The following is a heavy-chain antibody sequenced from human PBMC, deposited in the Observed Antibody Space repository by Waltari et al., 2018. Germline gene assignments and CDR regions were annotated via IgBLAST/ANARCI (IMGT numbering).Heavy chain of an antibody. CDR2: ISGSGDRT. CDR3: AKSRGSYSLDY. D-gene: IGHD1-26*01. V-gene: IGHV3-23*01. J-gene: IGHJ4*02. CDR1: GFAFRFYA. Sequence: EVQLLESGGGLVQPGGSLRLSCAASGFAFRFYALSWVRQAPGKGLEWVSAISGSGDRTYYADSVKGRFTISRDNSKNTLYLQMNSLRAEDTAIYYCAKSRGSYSLDYWGQGTLVTVSS.